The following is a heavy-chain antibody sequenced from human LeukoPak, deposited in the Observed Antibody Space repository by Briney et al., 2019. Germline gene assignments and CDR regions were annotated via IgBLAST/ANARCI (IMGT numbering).Heavy chain of an antibody. CDR2: INPSGGST. CDR1: GYTFPSYY. V-gene: IGHV1-46*01. J-gene: IGHJ3*02. CDR3: AREDGLITMIVGGADI. D-gene: IGHD3-22*01. Sequence: ASVKVSCKASGYTFPSYYMHWVRQAPGQGLGWMGIINPSGGSTSYAQKFQGRVTMTRDTSTSTVYMELSSLRSEDTAVYYCAREDGLITMIVGGADIWGQGTMVTVSS.